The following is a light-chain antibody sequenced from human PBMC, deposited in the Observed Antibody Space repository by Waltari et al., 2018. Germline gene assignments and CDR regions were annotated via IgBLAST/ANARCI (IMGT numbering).Light chain of an antibody. V-gene: IGKV1-9*01. CDR1: QGISTY. CDR3: QQYFMTPT. Sequence: IQLTQSPSSLSASVGDRVTITCRSSQGISTYLAWYQQKPGEAPKLLIYAASTLQSGVPSRFSGSGSGTDFTLTISSLQAEDVAVYYCQQYFMTPTFGQGTRVEIK. J-gene: IGKJ1*01. CDR2: AAS.